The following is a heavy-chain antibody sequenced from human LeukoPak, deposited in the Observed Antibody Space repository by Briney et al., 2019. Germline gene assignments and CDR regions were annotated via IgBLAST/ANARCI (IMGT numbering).Heavy chain of an antibody. V-gene: IGHV3-23*01. J-gene: IGHJ4*02. CDR1: GFTFSSYA. CDR3: AKSRGVRGVFDY. D-gene: IGHD3-10*01. Sequence: PGGSLRLSCAASGFTFSSYAMSWVRQAPGKGLEWVSAINGSGGSTYYADSVKGRFTISRDNSKNTLYLQMNSLRAEDTAVYYCAKSRGVRGVFDYWGQGTLVTVSS. CDR2: INGSGGST.